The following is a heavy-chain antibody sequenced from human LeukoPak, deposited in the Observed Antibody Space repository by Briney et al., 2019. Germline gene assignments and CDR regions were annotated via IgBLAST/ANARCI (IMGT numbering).Heavy chain of an antibody. CDR1: GFTFSDYY. CDR2: IDSSGGTV. CDR3: ARGDPIYDFWSGGDY. D-gene: IGHD3-3*01. Sequence: GGSLRLSCAASGFTFSDYYISWIRQAPGKGLSWISYIDSSGGTVYYADSVKGRFTISRDDARHLLSLQMNSLSAEDTVVYYCARGDPIYDFWSGGDYWGQGSLVTVSS. J-gene: IGHJ4*02. V-gene: IGHV3-11*04.